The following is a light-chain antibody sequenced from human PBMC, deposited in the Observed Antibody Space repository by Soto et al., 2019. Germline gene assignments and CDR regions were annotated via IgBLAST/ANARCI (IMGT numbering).Light chain of an antibody. J-gene: IGLJ3*02. CDR2: DNN. V-gene: IGLV1-51*01. CDR3: GTWDNSLRAGV. CDR1: SSNVGLHF. Sequence: QSVLTQPPSVSAAPGQKVTISCSGTSSNVGLHFVSWYQQFPGTAPQLLIYDNNQRPSGIPDRFSGSKSGTSATLGITGLQTGDEADYYCGTWDNSLRAGVFGGGTQLTVL.